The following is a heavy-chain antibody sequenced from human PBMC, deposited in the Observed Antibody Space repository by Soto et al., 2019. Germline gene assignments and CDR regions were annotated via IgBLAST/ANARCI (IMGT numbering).Heavy chain of an antibody. D-gene: IGHD4-17*01. V-gene: IGHV3-23*01. CDR1: GCRSSGYT. Sequence: GGSLRHSSAGSGCRSSGYTMNWFRQAQGKRLEWISGINGGGGTTYYADSVKGRFTISRDDSKNILYLQMNSPRADDTAIYYCVFYCYGDDRDPLYF. CDR3: VFYCYGDDRDPLYF. J-gene: IGHJ1*01. CDR2: INGGGGTT.